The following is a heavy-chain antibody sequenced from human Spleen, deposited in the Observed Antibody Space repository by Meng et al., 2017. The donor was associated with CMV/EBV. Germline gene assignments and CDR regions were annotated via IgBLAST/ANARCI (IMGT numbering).Heavy chain of an antibody. J-gene: IGHJ5*02. CDR3: ARISSSGGSWFDP. Sequence: CKASGGTFSSYTISWVRQAPGQGLEWMGRITPILGIANYAQKFQGRVTITADKSTSTAYMELSSLRSEDTAVYYCARISSSGGSWFDPWGQGTLVT. CDR1: GGTFSSYT. D-gene: IGHD6-6*01. CDR2: ITPILGIA. V-gene: IGHV1-69*02.